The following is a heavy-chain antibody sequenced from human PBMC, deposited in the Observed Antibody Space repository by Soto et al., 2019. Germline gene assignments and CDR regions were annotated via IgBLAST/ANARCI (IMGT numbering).Heavy chain of an antibody. CDR2: IYSGGST. CDR3: ARDGPRGXDFWSGYYKDYYYGMDV. J-gene: IGHJ6*02. CDR1: GFTVSSNY. D-gene: IGHD3-3*01. Sequence: LRLSCAASGFTVSSNYMIWVRQAPGKGLEWVSVIYSGGSTYYADSVKGRFTISRDNSKNTLYLQMNSLRAEDTAVYYCARDGPRGXDFWSGYYKDYYYGMDVWGQGTTVTVSS. V-gene: IGHV3-53*01.